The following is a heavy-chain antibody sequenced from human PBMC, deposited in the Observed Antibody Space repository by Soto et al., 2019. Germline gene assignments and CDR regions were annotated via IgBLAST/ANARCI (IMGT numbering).Heavy chain of an antibody. CDR2: IGLYIHNT. CDR1: GYIFTSYG. CDR3: ARGAFDYGSESDYNTPVDY. V-gene: IGHV1-18*04. D-gene: IGHD3-10*01. J-gene: IGHJ4*02. Sequence: PSVKVSCKASGYIFTSYGINWLRQASGQGLEWLGWIGLYIHNTNYAQKFQGRVTITTDTSTSTVYMELRSLTSDDTAVYYCARGAFDYGSESDYNTPVDYWGQGTLVTVS.